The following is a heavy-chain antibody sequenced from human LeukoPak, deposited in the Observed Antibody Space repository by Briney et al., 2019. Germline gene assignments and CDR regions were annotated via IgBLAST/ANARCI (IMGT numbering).Heavy chain of an antibody. V-gene: IGHV3-7*01. CDR1: GFTFSESW. CDR3: ATYTNWVAGDV. CDR2: IKEDGSEK. Sequence: PGGSPTLSCAASGFTFSESWMSWVRQAPGQGLQWVAAIKEDGSEKDYVDSVKGRFTISRDNAKSSLYLQMDSLRAEDTAVYYCATYTNWVAGDVWGQGTTVSVSS. J-gene: IGHJ6*02. D-gene: IGHD1-1*01.